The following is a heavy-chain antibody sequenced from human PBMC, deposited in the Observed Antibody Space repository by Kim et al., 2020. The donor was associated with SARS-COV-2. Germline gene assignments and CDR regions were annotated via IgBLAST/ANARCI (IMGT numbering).Heavy chain of an antibody. J-gene: IGHJ4*02. D-gene: IGHD5-12*01. CDR3: ARDSTRDGYRH. Sequence: ATYAQKFQGRVTITADESTSTAYMELSSLRSEDTAVYYCARDSTRDGYRHWGQGTLVTVSS. V-gene: IGHV1-69*01. CDR2: A.